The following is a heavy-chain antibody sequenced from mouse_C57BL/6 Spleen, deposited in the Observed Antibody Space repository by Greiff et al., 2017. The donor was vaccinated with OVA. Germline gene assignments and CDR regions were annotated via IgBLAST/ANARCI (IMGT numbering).Heavy chain of an antibody. D-gene: IGHD1-1*01. CDR2: IDPANGNT. CDR1: GFNIKNTY. Sequence: EVQGVESVAELVRPGASVKLSCTASGFNIKNTYMHWVKQRPEQGLEWIGRIDPANGNTKYAPKFQGKATITADTSSNTAYLQLSSLTSEDTAIYYCARDYYGSSYEAYWGQGTLVTVSA. V-gene: IGHV14-3*01. CDR3: ARDYYGSSYEAY. J-gene: IGHJ3*01.